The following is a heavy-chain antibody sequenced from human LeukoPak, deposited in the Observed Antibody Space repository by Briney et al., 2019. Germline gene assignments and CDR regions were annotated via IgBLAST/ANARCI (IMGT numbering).Heavy chain of an antibody. Sequence: PGGSLRLSCAASGFTFSSYEMNWVRQAPGKGLEWVSYISSSGSTIYYADSVKGRFTISRDNAKNPLYLQMNSLRAEDTAVYYCATAGVVVRIFDYWGQGTLVTVSS. CDR3: ATAGVVVRIFDY. CDR2: ISSSGSTI. CDR1: GFTFSSYE. J-gene: IGHJ4*02. V-gene: IGHV3-48*03. D-gene: IGHD3-22*01.